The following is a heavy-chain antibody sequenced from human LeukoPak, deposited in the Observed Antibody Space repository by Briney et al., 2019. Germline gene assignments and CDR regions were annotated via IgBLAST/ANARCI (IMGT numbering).Heavy chain of an antibody. V-gene: IGHV3-21*01. CDR1: GFTLSSYS. Sequence: PGGSLRLSCAASGFTLSSYSMNWVRQAPGKGLEWVPSISSSSSYIYYADSVKGRFTISRDNAKNSLYLQMNSLRAEDTAVYYCARDTSGTPYSSSPCFDYWGQGTLVTVSS. D-gene: IGHD6-13*01. J-gene: IGHJ4*02. CDR2: ISSSSSYI. CDR3: ARDTSGTPYSSSPCFDY.